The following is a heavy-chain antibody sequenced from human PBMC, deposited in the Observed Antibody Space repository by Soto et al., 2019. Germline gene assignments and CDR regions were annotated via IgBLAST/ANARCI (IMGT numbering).Heavy chain of an antibody. V-gene: IGHV3-23*01. CDR3: AKNGCGGDCYSSVAGNWFDP. CDR2: ISGRGGSS. CDR1: GFTFSAYF. J-gene: IGHJ5*02. D-gene: IGHD2-21*02. Sequence: EVHLLESGGGLVQPGGSLRLSCAASGFTFSAYFMSWVRQAPGKGLEWISIISGRGGSSYYADSVKGRFTISRDNSNNTVYLQMHSLRADDTAVYYCAKNGCGGDCYSSVAGNWFDPWGQGTLVTVSS.